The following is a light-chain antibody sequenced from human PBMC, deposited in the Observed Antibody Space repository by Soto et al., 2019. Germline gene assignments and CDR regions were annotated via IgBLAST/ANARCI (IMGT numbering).Light chain of an antibody. CDR1: SGNVGGYNY. CDR2: NVS. J-gene: IGLJ1*01. Sequence: QSVLTQPRSVSGSPGQSVTISCTGTSGNVGGYNYVSWYQQHPGKAPKLLISNVSKRPSGVPDRFSGSKSGNTASLTISGIQDEDEADYYCCSYAGGPYVFGTGPKVT. V-gene: IGLV2-11*01. CDR3: CSYAGGPYV.